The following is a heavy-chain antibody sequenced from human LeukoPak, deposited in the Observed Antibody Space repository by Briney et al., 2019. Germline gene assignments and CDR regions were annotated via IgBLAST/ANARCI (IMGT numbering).Heavy chain of an antibody. J-gene: IGHJ6*03. CDR1: GFTFTSSA. V-gene: IGHV1-58*02. CDR2: IVVGSGNT. D-gene: IGHD6-13*01. Sequence: SVKVSCKASGFTFTSSAMQWVRQARGQRLEWIGWIVVGSGNTNYAQKLQGRVTMTTDTSTSTAYMELRSLRSDDTAVYYCARAVYSSSWYSTPYYYYMDVWGKGTTVTISS. CDR3: ARAVYSSSWYSTPYYYYMDV.